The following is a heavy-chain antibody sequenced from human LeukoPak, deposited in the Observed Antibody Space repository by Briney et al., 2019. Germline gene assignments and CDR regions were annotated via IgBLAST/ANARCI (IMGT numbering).Heavy chain of an antibody. CDR1: GYTFTGYY. J-gene: IGHJ3*02. Sequence: ASVKVSCKASGYTFTGYYMHWVRPAPGQGVEWMGRINPNSGGTNYAQKFQGRVTMTRDTSISTAYMELSRLRSDDTAVYYCARVVYSSGWDSFDIWGQGTMVTVSS. V-gene: IGHV1-2*06. CDR2: INPNSGGT. CDR3: ARVVYSSGWDSFDI. D-gene: IGHD6-19*01.